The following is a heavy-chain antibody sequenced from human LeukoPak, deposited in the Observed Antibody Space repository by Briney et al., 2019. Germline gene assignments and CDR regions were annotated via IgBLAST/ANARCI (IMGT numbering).Heavy chain of an antibody. V-gene: IGHV4-39*01. CDR3: ARHPGRRNRFET. Sequence: SETLSLTCTVSGGSINNDVYYWDWIRQTPGKGLEWIGNTHNSGNTYYKSSLKSRVGMSIDTSQNQFSLRLSSVTAADTAVYYCARHPGRRNRFETWGQGALVTISS. CDR1: GGSINNDVYY. CDR2: THNSGNT. J-gene: IGHJ5*02.